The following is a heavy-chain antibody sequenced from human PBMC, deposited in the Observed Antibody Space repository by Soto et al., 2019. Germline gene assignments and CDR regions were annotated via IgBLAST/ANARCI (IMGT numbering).Heavy chain of an antibody. CDR1: GFSLSTRGVG. D-gene: IGHD1-26*01. Sequence: QITLKESGPTLVKPTQTLTLTCTFSGFSLSTRGVGVGWIRQPPGKALEWLALIYWDDDKRYSPSLKSRLTITKDTSKNQVVLTMTNMDPVDTATYYCAHEWELTRGFDYWGQGTLVTVSS. V-gene: IGHV2-5*02. CDR3: AHEWELTRGFDY. CDR2: IYWDDDK. J-gene: IGHJ4*02.